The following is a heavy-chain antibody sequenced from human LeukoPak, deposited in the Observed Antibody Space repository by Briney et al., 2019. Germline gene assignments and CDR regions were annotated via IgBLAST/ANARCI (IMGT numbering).Heavy chain of an antibody. CDR2: IKQDGSEK. J-gene: IGHJ4*02. CDR3: ARVESGDYFDY. CDR1: GFTFSSYW. Sequence: PGGSLRLSCAPSGFTFSSYWMSWVRQAPGKGLEWVANIKQDGSEKYYVDSVKGRFTISRDNAKNSLYLQMNSLRAEDTAVYYCARVESGDYFDYWGQGTLVTVSS. V-gene: IGHV3-7*01. D-gene: IGHD2-21*01.